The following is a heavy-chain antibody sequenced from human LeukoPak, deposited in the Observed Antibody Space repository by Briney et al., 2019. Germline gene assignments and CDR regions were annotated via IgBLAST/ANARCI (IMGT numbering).Heavy chain of an antibody. J-gene: IGHJ4*02. Sequence: GGSLRLSCAASGYTFSSYAMSWVHQAPGKGLEWVSAISGSGGSTYYADSVKGRFTISRDNSKNTLYLQMNSLRAEDTAVYYCAKARYCSGGSCSAFDYWGQGTLVTVSS. CDR3: AKARYCSGGSCSAFDY. V-gene: IGHV3-23*01. CDR1: GYTFSSYA. CDR2: ISGSGGST. D-gene: IGHD2-15*01.